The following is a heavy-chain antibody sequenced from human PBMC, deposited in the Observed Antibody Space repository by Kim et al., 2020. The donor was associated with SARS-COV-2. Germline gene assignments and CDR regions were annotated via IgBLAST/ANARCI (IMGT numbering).Heavy chain of an antibody. J-gene: IGHJ4*02. CDR1: GFTFSSYG. Sequence: GGSLRLSCAASGFTFSSYGMHWVRQAPGKGLEWVAVISYDGSNKYYADSVKGRFTISRDNSKNTLYLQMNSLRAEDTAVYYCAKEGRHHAVDYWGQGTLFTVSS. CDR2: ISYDGSNK. D-gene: IGHD4-17*01. CDR3: AKEGRHHAVDY. V-gene: IGHV3-30*18.